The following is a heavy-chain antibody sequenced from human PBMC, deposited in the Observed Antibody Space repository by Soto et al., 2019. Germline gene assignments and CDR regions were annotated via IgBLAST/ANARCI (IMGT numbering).Heavy chain of an antibody. V-gene: IGHV1-2*02. CDR1: GYFFTSYY. J-gene: IGHJ4*02. CDR3: AREVTYGGGSFSLGL. CDR2: INPNNGGT. D-gene: IGHD3-10*01. Sequence: ASVKVSCKTSGYFFTSYYIHWVRQAPGQGLEWMGWINPNNGGTNSAQKFQGRVTMTSDTSINTAYMEITSLRSDDTALYYRAREVTYGGGSFSLGLWGQGTLVTVSS.